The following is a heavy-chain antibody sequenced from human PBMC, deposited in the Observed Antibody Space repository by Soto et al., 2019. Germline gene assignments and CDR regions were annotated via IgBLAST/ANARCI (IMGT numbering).Heavy chain of an antibody. J-gene: IGHJ4*02. Sequence: GXAVRVSWEASGYSFTCYYMHWVRQAPGQGLEWMGWINPNSGDTNYAQKFQGRVTMTRDTSISTAYMEVSRLRSDDAAVYYCARVRTYYYDSGGLDYWGQGTLVTVSS. CDR2: INPNSGDT. CDR3: ARVRTYYYDSGGLDY. D-gene: IGHD3-22*01. V-gene: IGHV1-2*02. CDR1: GYSFTCYY.